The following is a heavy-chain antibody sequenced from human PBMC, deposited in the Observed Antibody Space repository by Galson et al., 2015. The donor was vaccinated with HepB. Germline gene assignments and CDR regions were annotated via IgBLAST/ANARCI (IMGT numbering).Heavy chain of an antibody. CDR2: INSDGSST. V-gene: IGHV3-74*01. Sequence: SLRLSCAASGFTFSSYWMHWVRQAPGKGLVWVSRINSDGSSTSYADSVKGRFTISRDNAKNTLYLQMNSLRAEDTAVYYCARVIAVAGTSGDYWGQGTLVTVSS. CDR3: ARVIAVAGTSGDY. D-gene: IGHD6-19*01. CDR1: GFTFSSYW. J-gene: IGHJ4*02.